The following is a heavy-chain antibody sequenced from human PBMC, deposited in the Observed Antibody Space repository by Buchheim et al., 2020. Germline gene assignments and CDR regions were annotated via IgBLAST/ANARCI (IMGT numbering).Heavy chain of an antibody. V-gene: IGHV1-69*02. D-gene: IGHD1-26*01. CDR1: GGTFNSQT. Sequence: QVQLVQSGAAVKKPGSTVTVSCKASGGTFNSQTFNWVRQAPGQGPEWMGRISPALGIINYIPKFQGRLTMTADKSTSTAFLELRRLRSEDTAMYFCATNVKKWGSPIDVWGRGT. CDR2: ISPALGII. J-gene: IGHJ5*02. CDR3: ATNVKKWGSPIDV.